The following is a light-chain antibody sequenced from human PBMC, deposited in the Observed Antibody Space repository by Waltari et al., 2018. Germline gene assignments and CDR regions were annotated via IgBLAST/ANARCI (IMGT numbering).Light chain of an antibody. CDR1: QGVSRF. Sequence: DIQLTQSPSFLSASVGDRVTITCRASQGVSRFLAWYQQKPGRAPNLLIYTASTLQSGVPSMFSGSGSGTEFTLIISSLQPEDFATYYCQQVNAYPFTFGPGTQVNIK. CDR2: TAS. J-gene: IGKJ3*01. V-gene: IGKV1-9*01. CDR3: QQVNAYPFT.